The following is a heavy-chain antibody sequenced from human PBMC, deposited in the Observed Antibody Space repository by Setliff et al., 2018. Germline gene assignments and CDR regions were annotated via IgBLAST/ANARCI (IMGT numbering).Heavy chain of an antibody. CDR2: VYNSGTT. CDR1: GDSISGGDYY. CDR3: AKESLAINTRWFDP. Sequence: SETLSLTCTVSGDSISGGDYYWTWIRQPAGKRLEWIGRVYNSGTTYNAFFASRVTMSIDTSKNQFSLNLNSVTAADTALYYCAKESLAINTRWFDPWGQGTPVTVSS. J-gene: IGHJ5*02. D-gene: IGHD3-3*02. V-gene: IGHV4-61*02.